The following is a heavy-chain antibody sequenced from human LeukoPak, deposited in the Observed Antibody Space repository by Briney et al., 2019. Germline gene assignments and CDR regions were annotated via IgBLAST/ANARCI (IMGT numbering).Heavy chain of an antibody. D-gene: IGHD2-2*01. CDR1: GFTFSSYW. J-gene: IGHJ4*02. Sequence: GGSLRLSCAASGFTFSSYWMSWVRQAPGKGLEWVANIRQDGGEKNHVDSVEGRFTISRDNAKNSLYLQMNSLRAEDTAVYYCARDSGYCSSTSCPGDYWGQGTLVTVSS. CDR3: ARDSGYCSSTSCPGDY. V-gene: IGHV3-7*01. CDR2: IRQDGGEK.